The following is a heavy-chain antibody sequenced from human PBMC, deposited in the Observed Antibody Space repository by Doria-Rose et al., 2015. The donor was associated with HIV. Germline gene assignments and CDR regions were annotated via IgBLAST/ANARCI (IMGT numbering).Heavy chain of an antibody. CDR3: ARHGSIAVAGTRELFDY. J-gene: IGHJ4*02. V-gene: IGHV1-46*01. D-gene: IGHD6-19*01. Sequence: CKVSGYTLTELSIHWVRQAPGQGLEWMGTINPSGGSTTYAQKFQGRVTMTRDTSTSTVYMELSSLRSEDTAVYYCARHGSIAVAGTRELFDYWGQGTLVTVSS. CDR2: INPSGGST. CDR1: GYTLTELS.